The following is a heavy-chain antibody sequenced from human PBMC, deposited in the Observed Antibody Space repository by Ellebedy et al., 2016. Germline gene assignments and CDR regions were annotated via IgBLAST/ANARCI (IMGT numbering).Heavy chain of an antibody. D-gene: IGHD7-27*01. CDR2: ISSTSRTI. V-gene: IGHV3-48*01. J-gene: IGHJ4*02. CDR1: GLTFSSYA. Sequence: GESLKISCAASGLTFSSYAMNWVRQAPGKGLEWVSYISSTSRTIYYADSVKGRFTISRDKSKNTMFLQMNSLRVEDSAVYYCAGNGDGEMTHWGQGTLVTVSS. CDR3: AGNGDGEMTH.